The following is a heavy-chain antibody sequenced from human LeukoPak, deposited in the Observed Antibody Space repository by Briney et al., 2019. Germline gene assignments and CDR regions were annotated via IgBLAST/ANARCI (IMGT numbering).Heavy chain of an antibody. CDR3: ASLQSSQGASDI. CDR2: IYYSGST. V-gene: IGHV4-39*01. CDR1: GGSISSSSYY. Sequence: SETLSLTCTVSGGSISSSSYYWAWIRQPPGKGLEWIGSIYYSGSTYYNPSLKSRVTISVDTSKNQFSLKLSSVTAADTAVYYCASLQSSQGASDIWGQGTMVTVSS. J-gene: IGHJ3*02.